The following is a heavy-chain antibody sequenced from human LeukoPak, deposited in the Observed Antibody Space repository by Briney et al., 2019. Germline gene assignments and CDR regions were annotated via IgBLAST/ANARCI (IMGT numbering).Heavy chain of an antibody. V-gene: IGHV4-34*01. J-gene: IGHJ5*01. CDR2: INHSGST. CDR1: GGSLSGYY. CDR3: AKVDPGNWFDS. Sequence: SETLSLTCVVYGGSLSGYYWSWVRQPPGKGLEWIGEINHSGSTNYNPSLKSRLTISVETSKNQFSLKLSSVTAADTAVYYCAKVDPGNWFDSWGQGILVTVSS.